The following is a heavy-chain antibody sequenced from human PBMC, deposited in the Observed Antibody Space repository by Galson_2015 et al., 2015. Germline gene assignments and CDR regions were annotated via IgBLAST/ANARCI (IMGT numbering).Heavy chain of an antibody. D-gene: IGHD2-2*01. CDR2: ISSSSSYT. CDR3: ARGGPYCSSTSCYFFDP. Sequence: SLRLSCAASGFAFSDYYMSWIRQAPGKGLEWVSYISSSSSYTNYADSVKGRFTISRDNAKNSLYLQMNSLRSEDTAVYYCARGGPYCSSTSCYFFDPWGQGTLVTVSS. V-gene: IGHV3-11*05. J-gene: IGHJ5*02. CDR1: GFAFSDYY.